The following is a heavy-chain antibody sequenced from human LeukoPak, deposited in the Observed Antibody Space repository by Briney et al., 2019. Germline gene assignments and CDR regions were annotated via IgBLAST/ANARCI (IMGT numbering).Heavy chain of an antibody. CDR1: GFTFSSYS. CDR3: ARRSNYVDY. Sequence: PGGSLRLSCAASGFTFSSYSMNWVRQAPGKGLEWLSCISSSSSTIYYADSVKGRFTISRDNAKNSLYLQMNSLRAEDTAVYYCARRSNYVDYWGQGTLVTVSS. V-gene: IGHV3-48*01. CDR2: ISSSSSTI. D-gene: IGHD3-10*01. J-gene: IGHJ4*02.